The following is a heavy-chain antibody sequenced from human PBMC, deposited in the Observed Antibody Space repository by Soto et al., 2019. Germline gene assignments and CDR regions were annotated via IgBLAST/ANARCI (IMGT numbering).Heavy chain of an antibody. J-gene: IGHJ4*02. CDR2: ISPDGGTT. Sequence: EVQLVESGGDLVQPGGSLRLSCATSDFTFRNYWLNWVRQAPGKGLEWVANISPDGGTTNYVDSVKGRFTVSIDNVRNSVSLQMNSLRVEDTAVYYCVKGGVVVVVATHLFDHWGQGTLVTVSS. CDR1: DFTFRNYW. D-gene: IGHD2-15*01. V-gene: IGHV3-7*03. CDR3: VKGGVVVVVATHLFDH.